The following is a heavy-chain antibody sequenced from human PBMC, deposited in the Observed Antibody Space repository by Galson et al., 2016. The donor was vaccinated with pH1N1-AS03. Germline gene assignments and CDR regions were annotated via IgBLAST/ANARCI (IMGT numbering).Heavy chain of an antibody. J-gene: IGHJ4*02. CDR2: IYGGGDT. CDR1: GFTINNNY. D-gene: IGHD3-16*01. CDR3: AREPWGSTQGEY. V-gene: IGHV3-53*01. Sequence: SLRLSCAASGFTINNNYMSWVRQAPGKGLEWVSVIYGGGDTFYADSVKGRFTISRGNSKNTVYLQMNSLGVEDTGVYHCAREPWGSTQGEYWGQGTLVPFSS.